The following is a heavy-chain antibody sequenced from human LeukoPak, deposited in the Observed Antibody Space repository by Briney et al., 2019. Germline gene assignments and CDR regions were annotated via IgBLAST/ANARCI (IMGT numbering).Heavy chain of an antibody. CDR2: IIPIFGTA. V-gene: IGHV1-69*06. CDR1: GGTFSSYA. CDR3: ARGRFGYGDYSSYYYYGMDV. D-gene: IGHD4-17*01. J-gene: IGHJ6*04. Sequence: AASVTVSCKASGGTFSSYAISWVRQAPGQGLEWMGGIIPIFGTANYAQKFQGGVTITADKSTSTAYMELSSLRSEDTAVYYCARGRFGYGDYSSYYYYGMDVWGKGTTVTVSS.